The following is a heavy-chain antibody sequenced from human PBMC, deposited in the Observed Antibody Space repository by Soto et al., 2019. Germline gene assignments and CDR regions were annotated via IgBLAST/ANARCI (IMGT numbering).Heavy chain of an antibody. CDR1: GGSFSGYY. CDR2: INHSGST. J-gene: IGHJ6*03. Sequence: SETLSLTCAVYGGSFSGYYWSWIRQPPGKGLKWIGEINHSGSTNYNPSLKSRVTISVDTSKNQFSLKLSSVTAADTAVYYCARGRDYDFWSGYYSRHYYYYYYMDVWGKGTTVTVSS. V-gene: IGHV4-34*01. CDR3: ARGRDYDFWSGYYSRHYYYYYYMDV. D-gene: IGHD3-3*01.